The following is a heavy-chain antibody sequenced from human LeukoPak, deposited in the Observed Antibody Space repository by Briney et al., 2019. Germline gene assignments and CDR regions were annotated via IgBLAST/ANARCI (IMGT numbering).Heavy chain of an antibody. V-gene: IGHV3-30*19. CDR1: EISFSTYG. D-gene: IGHD6-13*01. Sequence: GGSLRLSCRAPEISFSTYGMHWVRQAPGKGLEWVAYISYDGSNMYYADSVKGRFTISRDNSKNTLYLQMNSLRGEDTAVYYCAKNEGSSWVDYWGQGTLVTVSS. CDR3: AKNEGSSWVDY. CDR2: ISYDGSNM. J-gene: IGHJ4*02.